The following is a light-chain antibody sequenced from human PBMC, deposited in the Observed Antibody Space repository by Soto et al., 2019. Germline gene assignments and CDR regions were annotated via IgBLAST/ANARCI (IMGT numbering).Light chain of an antibody. J-gene: IGLJ2*01. Sequence: SYELTQPPSVSVSPGQTARITCSGDKLGDKYTCWYQQKPGQSPVLVIYQDSKRPSGIPERFSGSNSGNTATLTISGTQAMDEADYYCQAWDSSTVAFGGGTKLTVL. CDR3: QAWDSSTVA. CDR2: QDS. V-gene: IGLV3-1*01. CDR1: KLGDKY.